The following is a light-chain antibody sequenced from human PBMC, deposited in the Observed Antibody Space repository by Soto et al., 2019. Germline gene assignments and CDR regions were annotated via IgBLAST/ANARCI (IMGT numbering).Light chain of an antibody. CDR1: QSVSSN. J-gene: IGKJ1*01. CDR2: GAS. V-gene: IGKV3-15*01. CDR3: QQYNNWPRT. Sequence: EMVMTQSPATLSVSPGERATLSCRASQSVSSNLDWYQQKPGQAPRLLIYGASTRATGIPARFSGSGSGTEFTPTISSLQSEDFAVYYCQQYNNWPRTFGQGTKVEIK.